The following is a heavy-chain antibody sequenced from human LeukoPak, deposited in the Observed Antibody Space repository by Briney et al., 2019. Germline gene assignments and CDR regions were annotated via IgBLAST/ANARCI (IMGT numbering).Heavy chain of an antibody. Sequence: SETLSLTCTVSGGSISSSSYYWGWIRQPPGKGLEWIGSIYYSGSTYYNPSLKSRVTISVDTSKNQFSLKLSSVTAADTAVYYCARESGDRGYYGSGTQRGYFDYWGQGTLVTVSS. CDR3: ARESGDRGYYGSGTQRGYFDY. CDR2: IYYSGST. V-gene: IGHV4-39*07. CDR1: GGSISSSSYY. D-gene: IGHD3-10*01. J-gene: IGHJ4*02.